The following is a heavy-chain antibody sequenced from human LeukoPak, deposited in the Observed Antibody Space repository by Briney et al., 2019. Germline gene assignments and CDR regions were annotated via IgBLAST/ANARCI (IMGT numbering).Heavy chain of an antibody. J-gene: IGHJ5*02. D-gene: IGHD3-10*01. V-gene: IGHV4-4*02. Sequence: KPSETLSLTCAVSGGSISSSNWWSWVRQPPGKGLEWIGEIYHSGSTNYNPSLKSRVTISVDTSKNQFSLKLSSVTAADTAVYYCARVDYYGSGSYYSTRLNWFDPWGQGTLVTVSS. CDR3: ARVDYYGSGSYYSTRLNWFDP. CDR1: GGSISSSNW. CDR2: IYHSGST.